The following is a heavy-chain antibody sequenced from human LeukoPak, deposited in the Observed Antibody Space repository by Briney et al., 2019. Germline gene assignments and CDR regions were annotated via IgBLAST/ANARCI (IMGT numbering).Heavy chain of an antibody. V-gene: IGHV1-18*01. J-gene: IGHJ4*02. CDR1: GYTFIRYG. D-gene: IGHD3-3*01. Sequence: ASVKVSCKASGYTFIRYGITWVRQAPGQGLEWMGWISAYNGNTNYAQKLQGRVTMTTDTSTSTAYMELRSLRSDDTAVYYCARDLVTYDFWSGYYKDVNVGGIDYWGQGTLVTVS. CDR2: ISAYNGNT. CDR3: ARDLVTYDFWSGYYKDVNVGGIDY.